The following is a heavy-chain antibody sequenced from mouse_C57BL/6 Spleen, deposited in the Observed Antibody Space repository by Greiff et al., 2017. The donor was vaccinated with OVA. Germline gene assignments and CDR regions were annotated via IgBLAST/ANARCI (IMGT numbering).Heavy chain of an antibody. Sequence: EVQLQQSGPELVKPGASVKISCKASGYSFTDYDMNWVKQSNGKSLEWIGVINPNYGTTSYNQKFKGKATLTVDKSSSTAYMQLNSLTSEDSAVFYGARSTYSNNGAWFAYWGQGTLVTVSA. V-gene: IGHV1-39*01. CDR1: GYSFTDYD. CDR3: ARSTYSNNGAWFAY. CDR2: INPNYGTT. D-gene: IGHD2-5*01. J-gene: IGHJ3*01.